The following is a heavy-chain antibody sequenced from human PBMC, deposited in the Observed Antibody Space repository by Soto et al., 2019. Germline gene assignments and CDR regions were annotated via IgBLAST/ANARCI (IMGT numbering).Heavy chain of an antibody. V-gene: IGHV4-39*01. D-gene: IGHD6-19*01. CDR1: GGSISSSSYY. CDR2: IYYSGST. Sequence: QLQLQESGPGLVKPSETLSLTCTVSGGSISSSSYYWGWIRQPPGKGLEWIGSIYYSGSTYYNPSLKSRVTISVDTSKNQFSLKLSSVTAADTAVYYCARSYSSGFLNYYYYGMDVWGQGTTVTVSS. J-gene: IGHJ6*02. CDR3: ARSYSSGFLNYYYYGMDV.